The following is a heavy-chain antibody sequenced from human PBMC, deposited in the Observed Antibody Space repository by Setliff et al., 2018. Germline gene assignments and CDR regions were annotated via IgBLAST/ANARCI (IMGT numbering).Heavy chain of an antibody. CDR1: GGSFSDYY. CDR2: INHSGST. CDR3: ARGNGATTGWFDP. D-gene: IGHD4-17*01. V-gene: IGHV4-34*09. J-gene: IGHJ5*02. Sequence: SETLSLTCTVYGGSFSDYYWGWVRQPPGKGLEWIGEINHSGSTNYKPSLESRLSISVDTSKNQLSLTLTSVTAADTAIYYCARGNGATTGWFDPWGQGTLVTVSS.